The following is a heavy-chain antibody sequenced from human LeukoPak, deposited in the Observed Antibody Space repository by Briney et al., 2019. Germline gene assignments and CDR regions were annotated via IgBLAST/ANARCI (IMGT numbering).Heavy chain of an antibody. J-gene: IGHJ3*02. CDR1: GGTFSSYA. D-gene: IGHD7-27*01. CDR3: ASATGDTDAFDI. Sequence: SVKVSCKASGGTFSSYAISWVRRAPGQGLEWMGRIIPILGIANYAQKFQGRVTITADKSTSTAYMELSSLRSEDTAVYYCASATGDTDAFDIWGQGTMVTVSS. CDR2: IIPILGIA. V-gene: IGHV1-69*04.